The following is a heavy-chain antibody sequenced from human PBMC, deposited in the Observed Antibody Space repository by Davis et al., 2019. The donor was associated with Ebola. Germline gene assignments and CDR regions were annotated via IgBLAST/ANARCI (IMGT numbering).Heavy chain of an antibody. D-gene: IGHD1-26*01. CDR1: GLPFSTSW. CDR2: INQDGTTR. CDR3: ARDVGSGANDY. J-gene: IGHJ4*02. Sequence: PGGSLRLSCAASGLPFSTSWMNWVRQAPGEGLEWLTNINQDGTTRNYVDSVRGRFTISRDNAKKLVYLQLNSLRVEDTAIYYCARDVGSGANDYWGQGTLVIVSS. V-gene: IGHV3-7*03.